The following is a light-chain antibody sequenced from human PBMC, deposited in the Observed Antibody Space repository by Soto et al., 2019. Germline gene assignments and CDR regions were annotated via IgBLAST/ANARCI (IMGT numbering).Light chain of an antibody. CDR1: QSVNSDY. CDR2: GAS. V-gene: IGKV3-20*01. CDR3: QQYGSSVLT. J-gene: IGKJ4*01. Sequence: EIVLTQSPGTLSLSPGERATLSCRASQSVNSDYLGWFQQKPGQAPRLLIYGASTRATGTPDRFSGSGSGTDFTLIISRLEPEDFAVYYCQQYGSSVLTFGGGTKVEIK.